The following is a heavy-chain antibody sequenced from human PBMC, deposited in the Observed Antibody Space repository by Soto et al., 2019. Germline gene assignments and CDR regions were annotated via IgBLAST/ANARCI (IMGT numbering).Heavy chain of an antibody. CDR1: GGSISNVNYC. V-gene: IGHV4-30-4*01. CDR3: ARAGVATIYPGNNWFDP. D-gene: IGHD5-12*01. J-gene: IGHJ5*02. CDR2: IYNGGIT. Sequence: PSETLSLTCTVSGGSISNVNYCWSWIRQPPDKGLEWIGHIYNGGITYNNPSLTSRLTISVDTSKNQFSLQLNSVTAADTAMYYCARAGVATIYPGNNWFDPWGQGTLVTVSS.